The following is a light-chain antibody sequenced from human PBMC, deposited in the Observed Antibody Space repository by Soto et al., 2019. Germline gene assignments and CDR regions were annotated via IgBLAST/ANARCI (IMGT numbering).Light chain of an antibody. CDR1: QSVSSN. V-gene: IGKV3-15*01. CDR2: GAS. J-gene: IGKJ1*01. Sequence: EIVMTQSPDTLSVSPGERATLSCRASQSVSSNLAWYQHKPGQAPRLLMYGASTRATGVPARFSGSGSGTEFTLTISSLQSEDFAVYYCQQYTDWPLTFGQGPRWKSN. CDR3: QQYTDWPLT.